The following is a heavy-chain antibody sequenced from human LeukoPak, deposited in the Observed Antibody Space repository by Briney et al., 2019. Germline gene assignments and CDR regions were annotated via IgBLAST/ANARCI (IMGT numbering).Heavy chain of an antibody. J-gene: IGHJ4*02. CDR1: GYTFTSYY. V-gene: IGHV1-46*01. CDR2: INPSGGST. CDR3: ARDQQYYYDSSGYLFDY. Sequence: ASVKVSCKASGYTFTSYYMHWVRQAPGQGLEWMGIINPSGGSTSYAQKFQGRVTMTRDTSTSTVYMELSSLRSEDTAVYYCARDQQYYYDSSGYLFDYWGQGTLVTVSS. D-gene: IGHD3-22*01.